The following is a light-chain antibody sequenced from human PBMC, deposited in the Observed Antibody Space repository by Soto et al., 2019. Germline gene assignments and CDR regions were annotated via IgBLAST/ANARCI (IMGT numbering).Light chain of an antibody. CDR3: SSYTRSSFYV. V-gene: IGLV2-14*01. CDR2: DVS. Sequence: QSALTQPASVSGSPGQSITISCTGTISDVGGYNYVSWYQQHPGKAPKLMIYDVSNRPSGVSNRFSGPKSGNTASLTISGLQAEDEADYYCSSYTRSSFYVFGTGTKLTVL. J-gene: IGLJ1*01. CDR1: ISDVGGYNY.